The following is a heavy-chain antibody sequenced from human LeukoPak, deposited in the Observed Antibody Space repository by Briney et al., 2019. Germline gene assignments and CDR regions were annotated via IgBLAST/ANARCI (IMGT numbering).Heavy chain of an antibody. CDR1: GFTFSSYG. Sequence: GGSLRLSCAASGFTFSSYGMHWVRQAPGKGLEWVANIKQDGSEKYYVDSVKGRFTISRDNAKNSLYLQMNSLRAEDTAVYYCAREKEGYCSRTSCYLDYYYYYMDVWGKGTTVTISS. CDR2: IKQDGSEK. J-gene: IGHJ6*03. V-gene: IGHV3-7*01. D-gene: IGHD2-2*01. CDR3: AREKEGYCSRTSCYLDYYYYYMDV.